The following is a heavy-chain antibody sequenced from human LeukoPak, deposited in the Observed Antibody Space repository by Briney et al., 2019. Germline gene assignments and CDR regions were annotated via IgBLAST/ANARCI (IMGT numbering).Heavy chain of an antibody. V-gene: IGHV4-39*07. J-gene: IGHJ4*02. CDR2: INHSGST. D-gene: IGHD6-13*01. CDR1: GGSISSSGYY. CDR3: ARGSYSSSWYYDY. Sequence: SETLSLTCTVSGGSISSSGYYWSWIRQPPGKGLEWVGEINHSGSTNYNPSLKSRVTISVDTSKNQFSLKLSSVTAADTAVYYCARGSYSSSWYYDYWGQGTLATVSP.